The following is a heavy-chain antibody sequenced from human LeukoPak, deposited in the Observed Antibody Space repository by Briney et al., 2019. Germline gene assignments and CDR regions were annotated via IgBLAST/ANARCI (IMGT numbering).Heavy chain of an antibody. V-gene: IGHV3-33*06. J-gene: IGHJ4*02. Sequence: GGSLRLSCAASGFTFSSYGMHWVRQAPGKGLEWVAVIWYDGSNKYYADSVKGRFTISRDNSKNTLYLQMNSLRAEDTAVYYCAKDLDSSWYGSGFDYWGQGTLVTVSS. CDR1: GFTFSSYG. CDR3: AKDLDSSWYGSGFDY. CDR2: IWYDGSNK. D-gene: IGHD6-13*01.